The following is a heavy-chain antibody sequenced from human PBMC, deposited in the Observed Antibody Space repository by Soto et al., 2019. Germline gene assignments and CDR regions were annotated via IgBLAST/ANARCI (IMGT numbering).Heavy chain of an antibody. D-gene: IGHD4-17*01. V-gene: IGHV4-39*01. Sequence: QLQLQESGPGLVKPSETLSLTCTVSGGSISSSGYYWGWIRQPPGKGLEWIGTIYYSGSTYYNPSLKSRVTISVDTSKNQFSLKLSSVTAAATAVYYCARQFSVYGDYVRYFDFWGQGTLVTVSS. CDR2: IYYSGST. J-gene: IGHJ4*02. CDR3: ARQFSVYGDYVRYFDF. CDR1: GGSISSSGYY.